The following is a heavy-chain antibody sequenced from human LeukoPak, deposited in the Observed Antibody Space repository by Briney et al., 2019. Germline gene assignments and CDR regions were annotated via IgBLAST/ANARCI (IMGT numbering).Heavy chain of an antibody. D-gene: IGHD2-21*02. CDR2: ISWNSGSI. J-gene: IGHJ3*02. CDR3: AKDIGRVYCGGDCYSNGAFDI. V-gene: IGHV3-9*01. CDR1: GFTFDDYA. Sequence: GGSLRLSCAASGFTFDDYAMHWVRQAPGKGLEWVSGISWNSGSIGYADSVKGRFTISRDNAKNSLYLQMNSLRAEDTALYYCAKDIGRVYCGGDCYSNGAFDIWGQGTMVTVSS.